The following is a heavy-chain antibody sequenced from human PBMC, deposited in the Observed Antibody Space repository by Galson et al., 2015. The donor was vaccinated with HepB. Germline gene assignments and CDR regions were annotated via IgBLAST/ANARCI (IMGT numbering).Heavy chain of an antibody. V-gene: IGHV3-53*01. CDR1: GFTVSSNY. CDR3: ARAPDNPRIAAAGYFDY. J-gene: IGHJ4*02. CDR2: IYSGGST. Sequence: SLRLSCAASGFTVSSNYMSWVRQAPGKGLEWVSVIYSGGSTYYADSVKGRFTISRDNSKNTLYLQMNSLRAEDTAVYYCARAPDNPRIAAAGYFDYWGQGTLVTVSS. D-gene: IGHD6-13*01.